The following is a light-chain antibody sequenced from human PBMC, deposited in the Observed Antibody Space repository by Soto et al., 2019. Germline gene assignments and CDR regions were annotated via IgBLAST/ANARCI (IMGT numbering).Light chain of an antibody. CDR3: CSYAPSRTLL. CDR1: SSDVGTYNL. CDR2: EGN. V-gene: IGLV2-23*01. Sequence: QPALTQPASGSGSHGESITLSCTGTSSDVGTYNLVTWYQQHPGRVPKLILYEGNKRPSGVSSRFSASKSGNTASLTISGLQAEDEADYFCCSYAPSRTLLFGGGTKVTVL. J-gene: IGLJ2*01.